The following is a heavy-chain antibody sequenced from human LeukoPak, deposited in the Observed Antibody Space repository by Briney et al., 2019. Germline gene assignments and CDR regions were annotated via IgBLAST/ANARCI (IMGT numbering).Heavy chain of an antibody. CDR2: IYTSGST. CDR1: GGSTNTYC. Sequence: SETLSLTCTVSGGSTNTYCWSWIRQPAGKGLEWIGRIYTSGSTNYNPSLKSRVTISVDKSKNQFSLKLSSVTAADTAVYYCARDLYGSVNRVGNWFDPWGQGTLVTVSS. CDR3: ARDLYGSVNRVGNWFDP. J-gene: IGHJ5*02. V-gene: IGHV4-4*07. D-gene: IGHD3-10*01.